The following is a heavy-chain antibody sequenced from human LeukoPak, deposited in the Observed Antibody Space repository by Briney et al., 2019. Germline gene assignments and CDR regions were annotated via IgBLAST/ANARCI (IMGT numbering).Heavy chain of an antibody. CDR1: GYTFTSYG. D-gene: IGHD3-10*01. J-gene: IGHJ5*02. CDR3: ARDRGYYGSGSHPSWFDP. CDR2: ISAYNGNT. Sequence: ASVKVSCMASGYTFTSYGISWVRQAPGQGLEWMGWISAYNGNTNYAQKLQGRVTMTTDTSTSTAYMELRSLRSDDTAVYYCARDRGYYGSGSHPSWFDPWGQGTLVTVSS. V-gene: IGHV1-18*04.